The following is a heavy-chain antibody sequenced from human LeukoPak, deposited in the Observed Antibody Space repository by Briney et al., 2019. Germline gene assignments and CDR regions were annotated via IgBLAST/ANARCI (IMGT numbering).Heavy chain of an antibody. V-gene: IGHV3-43D*03. CDR3: ARDMYRFLDH. J-gene: IGHJ4*02. Sequence: PGGSLRLSFGAFGFTFDDYAMHWVRQPPGEGLEWVSLIHWDGGSSYYADSVKGRFSNYRDNNKNTLYLQMNTLRAEDTALYYCARDMYRFLDHWGQGTLVTVSS. D-gene: IGHD2-8*02. CDR2: IHWDGGSS. CDR1: GFTFDDYA.